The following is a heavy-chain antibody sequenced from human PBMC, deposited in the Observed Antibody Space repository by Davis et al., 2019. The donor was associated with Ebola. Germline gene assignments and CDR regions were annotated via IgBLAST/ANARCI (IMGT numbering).Heavy chain of an antibody. D-gene: IGHD3-10*01. CDR3: ARSRKEGTYYYGSGRYMAGYYFDY. CDR1: GFTFSSYE. J-gene: IGHJ4*02. CDR2: ISSSSSYI. Sequence: PGGSLRLSCAASGFTFSSYEMNWVRQAPGKGLEWVSSISSSSSYIYYADSVKGRFTISRDNAKNSLYLQMNSLRAEDTAVYYCARSRKEGTYYYGSGRYMAGYYFDYWGQGTLVTVSS. V-gene: IGHV3-21*01.